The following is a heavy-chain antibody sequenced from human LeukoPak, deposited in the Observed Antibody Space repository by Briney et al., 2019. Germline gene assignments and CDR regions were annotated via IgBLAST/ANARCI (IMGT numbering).Heavy chain of an antibody. J-gene: IGHJ6*03. CDR1: GFTFSSCG. CDR2: IRYDGSNK. Sequence: PGGSLRLSCAASGFTFSSCGMHWVRQAPGKGLEWVAFIRYDGSNKYYADSVKGRFTISRDNSKNTLYLQMNSLRAEDTAVYYCASNGYNRKRYYYYYYMDVWGKGTTVTVSS. D-gene: IGHD5-24*01. V-gene: IGHV3-30*02. CDR3: ASNGYNRKRYYYYYYMDV.